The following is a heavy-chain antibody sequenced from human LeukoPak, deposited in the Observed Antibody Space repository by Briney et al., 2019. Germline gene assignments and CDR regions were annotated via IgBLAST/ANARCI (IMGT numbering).Heavy chain of an antibody. J-gene: IGHJ4*01. V-gene: IGHV3-7*03. CDR2: INQAGSER. CDR3: AKYDSGYSLDY. Sequence: GGSLRLSCGGSGFTFSSFWMSWVRQPPGKGLEWVAKINQAGSERCHVDSVKGRFTISRDNAENSLYLQMNSLRAEDTAVYYCAKYDSGYSLDYWGHGVRVIASS. D-gene: IGHD3-9*01. CDR1: GFTFSSFW.